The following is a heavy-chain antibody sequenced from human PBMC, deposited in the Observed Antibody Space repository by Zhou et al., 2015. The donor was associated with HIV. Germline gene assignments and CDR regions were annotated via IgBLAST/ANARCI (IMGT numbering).Heavy chain of an antibody. CDR3: ARDTNFDRGGHYFGGMDV. Sequence: QVQLVQSGTEVKKPGSSVKVSCKASGGTFGAYSFSWVRQSRGQGLEWLGGIVPIFATSKYSQKFQGRVTITADASTTTVSMELSSLTSDDTAVYYCARDTNFDRGGHYFGGMDVWGQGTTVTVSS. CDR1: GGTFGAYS. V-gene: IGHV1-69*01. J-gene: IGHJ6*02. D-gene: IGHD3-22*01. CDR2: IVPIFATS.